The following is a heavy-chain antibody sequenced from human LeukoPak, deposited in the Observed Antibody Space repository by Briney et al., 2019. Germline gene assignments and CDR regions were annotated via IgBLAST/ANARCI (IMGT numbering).Heavy chain of an antibody. D-gene: IGHD3-10*01. CDR2: IIPIFGTA. CDR1: GGTFSSYA. J-gene: IGHJ5*02. CDR3: ARDRGSGSYSNWFDP. V-gene: IGHV1-69*05. Sequence: ASVKVSCKASGGTFSSYAISWVRQAPGQGLEWMGRIIPIFGTANYAQKFQGRVTITTDESTSTAYMELSSLRSEDTAVYYCARDRGSGSYSNWFDPWGQGTRVTVSS.